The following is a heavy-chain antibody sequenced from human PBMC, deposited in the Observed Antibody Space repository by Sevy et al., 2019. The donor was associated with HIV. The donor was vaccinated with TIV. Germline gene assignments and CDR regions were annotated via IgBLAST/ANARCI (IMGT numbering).Heavy chain of an antibody. CDR1: GFTFSSYS. CDR3: ARSLLRQNYYYYGMDV. CDR2: ISSSSSYI. J-gene: IGHJ6*02. D-gene: IGHD2-15*01. Sequence: GGSLRLSCAASGFTFSSYSMNWVRQAPGKGLEWVSSISSSSSYIYYAYSVKGRFTISRDNAKNSLYLQMNSLRAEDTAVYYCARSLLRQNYYYYGMDVWGQGTTVTVSS. V-gene: IGHV3-21*01.